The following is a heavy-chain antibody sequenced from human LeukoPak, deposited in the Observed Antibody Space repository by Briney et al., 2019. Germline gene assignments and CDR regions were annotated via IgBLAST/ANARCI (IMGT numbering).Heavy chain of an antibody. CDR2: ISYDGSNK. D-gene: IGHD3-3*01. Sequence: GGSLRLSCAASGFTFSSYVMHWVRQAPGKGLEWVAVISYDGSNKYYADSVKGRFTISRDNSKNTLYLQMNSLRAEDTAVYYCARAHRLRFLEWLLLGVGLGYWGQGTLVTVSS. V-gene: IGHV3-30-3*01. CDR3: ARAHRLRFLEWLLLGVGLGY. CDR1: GFTFSSYV. J-gene: IGHJ4*02.